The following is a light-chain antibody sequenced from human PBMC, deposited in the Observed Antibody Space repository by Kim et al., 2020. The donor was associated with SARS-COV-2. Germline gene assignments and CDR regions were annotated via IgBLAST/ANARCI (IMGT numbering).Light chain of an antibody. CDR3: QQLNSYPLA. J-gene: IGKJ1*01. CDR1: QGISSY. V-gene: IGKV1-9*01. Sequence: IQLTQSPSSLSASVGDRVTITCRASQGISSYFAWYQQKPGEAPKLLISAASTLQSGVPSRFSGSGSGTDFTLTISSLQPEDFATYYCQQLNSYPLAFGQGTKVDIK. CDR2: AAS.